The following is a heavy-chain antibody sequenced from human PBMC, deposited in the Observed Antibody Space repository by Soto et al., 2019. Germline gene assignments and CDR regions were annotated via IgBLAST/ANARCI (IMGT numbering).Heavy chain of an antibody. Sequence: QVQLQESGPGLVKPSGTLSLTCAVSGGSISSSNWWSWVRQPPGKGLEWIGEIYHSGSTNYNPSLKSRVTISVDKSKNQFSLKLSSVTAADTAVYYCARSLWFGELSRTMAYYYGMDVWGQGTTVTVSS. D-gene: IGHD3-10*01. J-gene: IGHJ6*02. CDR1: GGSISSSNW. V-gene: IGHV4-4*02. CDR2: IYHSGST. CDR3: ARSLWFGELSRTMAYYYGMDV.